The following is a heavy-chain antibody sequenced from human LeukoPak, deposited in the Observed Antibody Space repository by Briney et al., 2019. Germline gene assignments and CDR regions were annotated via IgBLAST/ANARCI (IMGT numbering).Heavy chain of an antibody. J-gene: IGHJ6*03. Sequence: SETLSLTCAVYGGSFSGYYWSWIRQPAGKGLEWIGRIYTSGSTNYNPSLKSRVTMSVDTSKNQFSLKLSSVTAADTAVYYCARDRHPRSGWSLYMDVWGKGTTVTVSS. CDR1: GGSFSGYY. CDR3: ARDRHPRSGWSLYMDV. V-gene: IGHV4-4*07. D-gene: IGHD6-19*01. CDR2: IYTSGST.